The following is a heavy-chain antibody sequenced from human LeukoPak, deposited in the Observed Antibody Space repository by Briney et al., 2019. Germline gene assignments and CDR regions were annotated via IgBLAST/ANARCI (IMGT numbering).Heavy chain of an antibody. CDR1: TSR. V-gene: IGHV1-18*01. CDR2: IGTYGGDT. Sequence: ASVKVSCKATSRISWVRQAPGQGLEWMGWIGTYGGDTYYAQKFQGRITVTTDTSTSTVYMELRNLRSDDTAVYYCARDLWDFYDDSGYNRDFDSWGQGTLVTVSS. D-gene: IGHD3-22*01. CDR3: ARDLWDFYDDSGYNRDFDS. J-gene: IGHJ5*01.